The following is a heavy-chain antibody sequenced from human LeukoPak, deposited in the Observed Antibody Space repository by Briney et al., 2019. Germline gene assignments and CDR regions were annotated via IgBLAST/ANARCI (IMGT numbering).Heavy chain of an antibody. CDR2: ISSSSTYI. V-gene: IGHV3-21*01. CDR1: GFTFSSYS. J-gene: IGHJ4*02. Sequence: GGSLRLSCAASGFTFSSYSMNWDRQAPGKGLEWVSSISSSSTYIYYADSVKGRFTISRDNAKNSLYLQMNSLKAEDTAVYYCARGYTYDILTGYRYWGQGTLVTVSS. CDR3: ARGYTYDILTGYRY. D-gene: IGHD3-9*01.